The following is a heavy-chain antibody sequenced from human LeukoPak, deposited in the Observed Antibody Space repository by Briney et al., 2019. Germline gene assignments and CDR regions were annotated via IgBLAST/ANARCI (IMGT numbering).Heavy chain of an antibody. CDR1: GYIFSIHA. J-gene: IGHJ1*01. Sequence: GASVKVSCKASGYIFSIHAIIWVRQAPGQGLEFMGWISPNTGNPTYAQGFTGRFVFSLDPSVSTAYLQISSLKAEDTAVYYCARDYTLTVGTTSYFQHWGQGTVVTVPS. CDR2: ISPNTGNP. D-gene: IGHD1-7*01. CDR3: ARDYTLTVGTTSYFQH. V-gene: IGHV7-4-1*02.